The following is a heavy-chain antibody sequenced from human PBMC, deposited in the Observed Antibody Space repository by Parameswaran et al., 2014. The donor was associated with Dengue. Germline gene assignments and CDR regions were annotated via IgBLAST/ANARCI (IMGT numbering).Heavy chain of an antibody. Sequence: GSLRLSCAASGFTFSSYAMNWVRQAPGKGLEWVSAISGSGGSTYYADSVKGRFTISRDNSKNTLYLQMNSLRAEDTAVYYCAKVSPDGYGSSWSSRVDYWGQGTLVTVSS. V-gene: IGHV3-23*01. CDR1: GFTFSSYA. J-gene: IGHJ4*02. D-gene: IGHD6-13*01. CDR3: AKVSPDGYGSSWSSRVDY. CDR2: ISGSGGST.